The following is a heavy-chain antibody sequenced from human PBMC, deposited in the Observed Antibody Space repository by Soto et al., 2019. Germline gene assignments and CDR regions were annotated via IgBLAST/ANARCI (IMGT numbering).Heavy chain of an antibody. V-gene: IGHV3-48*02. CDR2: ISSISTDI. D-gene: IGHD2-21*02. J-gene: IGHJ4*02. Sequence: EVQLMESGGGLVQPGGSLRLSCAASGFTFSVYSMNWVRQAPGRGLEWVAYISSISTDIQYADSVKGRFTISRDNGKNTLHLQMNSLRDDDTAVYYCATDPTGHTDFPFDWGQGTLVTVSS. CDR3: ATDPTGHTDFPFD. CDR1: GFTFSVYS.